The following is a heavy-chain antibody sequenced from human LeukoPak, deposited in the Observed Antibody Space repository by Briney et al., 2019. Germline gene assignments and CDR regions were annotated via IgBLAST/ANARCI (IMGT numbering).Heavy chain of an antibody. CDR1: GFTFSSHW. J-gene: IGHJ4*02. CDR2: IEGDGSEK. D-gene: IGHD1-26*01. V-gene: IGHV3-7*01. CDR3: AREPTAVGL. Sequence: GGSLRLSCAASGFTFSSHWMSWVRQAPGKGLEWVANIEGDGSEKNYVDSVKGRFTISRDNAKNSLDLQMNSLRAEDTAVYFCAREPTAVGLWGQGTLVTVSS.